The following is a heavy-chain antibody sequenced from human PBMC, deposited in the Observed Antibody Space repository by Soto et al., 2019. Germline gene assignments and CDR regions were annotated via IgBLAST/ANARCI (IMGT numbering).Heavy chain of an antibody. CDR2: IFYSGST. CDR1: GGSISSSSYY. V-gene: IGHV4-39*01. CDR3: ARQEYYYDSSGYYTY. J-gene: IGHJ4*02. Sequence: PSETLSLTCTVSGGSISSSSYYWGWIRQPPGKGLEWIGSIFYSGSTYYNPSLKSRVTIPVDTSKNQFSLKLSSVTAADTAVYYRARQEYYYDSSGYYTYWGQGTLVTVSS. D-gene: IGHD3-22*01.